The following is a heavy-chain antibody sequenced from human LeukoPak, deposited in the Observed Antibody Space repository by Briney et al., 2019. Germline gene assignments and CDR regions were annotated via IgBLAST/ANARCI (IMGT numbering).Heavy chain of an antibody. Sequence: ASVKVSCKASGYTFTSYYMHWVRQAPGQGLEWMGWISAYNGNTNYAQKFQGRVTITADKSTSTAYMELSSLRSEDTAVYYCASRTIYYYDSSGYSDYWGQGTLVTVSS. CDR1: GYTFTSYY. J-gene: IGHJ4*02. CDR2: ISAYNGNT. CDR3: ASRTIYYYDSSGYSDY. D-gene: IGHD3-22*01. V-gene: IGHV1-18*04.